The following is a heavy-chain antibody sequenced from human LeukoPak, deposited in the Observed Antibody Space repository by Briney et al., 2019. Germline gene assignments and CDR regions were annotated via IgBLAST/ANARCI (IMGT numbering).Heavy chain of an antibody. CDR1: GFTFSSYA. CDR2: ISYDGSNK. V-gene: IGHV3-30-3*01. J-gene: IGHJ4*02. CDR3: ARAPIGWVVITPPFGY. Sequence: GGSLRLSCAASGFTFSSYAMHWVRQAPGKGLEWVAVISYDGSNKYYADSVKGRFTISRDNSKSTLYLQMNSLRAEDTAVYYCARAPIGWVVITPPFGYWGQGTLVTVSS. D-gene: IGHD3-22*01.